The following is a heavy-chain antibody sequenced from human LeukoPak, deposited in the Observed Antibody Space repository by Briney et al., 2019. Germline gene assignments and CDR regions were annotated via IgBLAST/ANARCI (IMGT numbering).Heavy chain of an antibody. V-gene: IGHV4-59*08. CDR2: IYYSGST. Sequence: SETLSLTCTVSGGSISSYYWSWIRQPPGKGLEWIGYIYYSGSTNYNPSLKSRVTISVDTSKNQFSLKLSSVTAADTAVYYCARHNYCSGGSCWFAAFDIWGQGTMVTVSS. J-gene: IGHJ3*02. CDR1: GGSISSYY. D-gene: IGHD2-15*01. CDR3: ARHNYCSGGSCWFAAFDI.